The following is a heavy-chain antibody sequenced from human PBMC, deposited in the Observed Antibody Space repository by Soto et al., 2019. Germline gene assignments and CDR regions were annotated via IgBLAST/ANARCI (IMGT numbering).Heavy chain of an antibody. J-gene: IGHJ5*02. CDR1: GYSFTIYW. Sequence: GESLKISCNGSGYSFTIYWISWVRQMPGKGLEWMGRIDPSDSYTNYSPSFQGHVTISADKSISTAYLQWSSLKASDTAMYYCARLAAAGNWFDPWGQGALVTVSS. CDR2: IDPSDSYT. CDR3: ARLAAAGNWFDP. V-gene: IGHV5-10-1*01. D-gene: IGHD6-13*01.